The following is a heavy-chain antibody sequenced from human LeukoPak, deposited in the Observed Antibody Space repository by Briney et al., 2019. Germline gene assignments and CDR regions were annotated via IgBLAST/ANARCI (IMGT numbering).Heavy chain of an antibody. CDR3: ARGGFDSSGYYHNWFDP. CDR1: GGSISSYY. D-gene: IGHD3-22*01. CDR2: IYYSGST. Sequence: SETLSLTCTVSGGSISSYYWSWIRQPPGKGLEWIGYIYYSGSTKYNPSLKGRITLSVDTSKKQFSLKLSSVTAADTAVYYCARGGFDSSGYYHNWFDPWGQGTLVTVSS. V-gene: IGHV4-59*01. J-gene: IGHJ5*02.